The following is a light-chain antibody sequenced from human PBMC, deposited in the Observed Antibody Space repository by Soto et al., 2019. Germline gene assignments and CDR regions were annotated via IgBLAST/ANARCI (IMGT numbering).Light chain of an antibody. Sequence: ELVMAQSPATLSVSLGEIATLSCRASQSVSEYLAWYQQKPGQAPRILIYGAYTRATGIPARFSGSGSGTEFTLTISSLQSEEFSVDDGQPRHMWPITCGQGTRLEIK. CDR1: QSVSEY. CDR2: GAY. J-gene: IGKJ5*01. V-gene: IGKV3-15*01. CDR3: QPRHMWPIT.